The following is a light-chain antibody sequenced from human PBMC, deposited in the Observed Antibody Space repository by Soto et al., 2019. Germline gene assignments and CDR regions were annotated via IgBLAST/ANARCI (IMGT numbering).Light chain of an antibody. CDR2: WAS. V-gene: IGKV4-1*01. CDR1: QSVLSSSNNRNY. CDR3: QHYYSIPWT. J-gene: IGKJ1*01. Sequence: DIVMTQSPDSLAVSLGERATINCKSSQSVLSSSNNRNYLAWYQQKSGQPPKVLIYWASTRESGVPDRFSGSGSGTDFTLTISSLQAEDVAAYYCQHYYSIPWTFGQGTRVEIK.